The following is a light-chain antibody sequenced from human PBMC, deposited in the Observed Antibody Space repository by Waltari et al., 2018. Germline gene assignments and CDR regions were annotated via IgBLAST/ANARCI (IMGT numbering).Light chain of an antibody. CDR2: AAS. J-gene: IGKJ1*01. CDR3: QKYDRLPAT. Sequence: SCRPSQSIGKYLVWYQPKPGQAPRLLMYAASTRATGIPDRFSGSGSGTDFSLTISRREPEDFAVYYCQKYDRLPATFGQGTKVEIK. V-gene: IGKV3-20*01. CDR1: QSIGKY.